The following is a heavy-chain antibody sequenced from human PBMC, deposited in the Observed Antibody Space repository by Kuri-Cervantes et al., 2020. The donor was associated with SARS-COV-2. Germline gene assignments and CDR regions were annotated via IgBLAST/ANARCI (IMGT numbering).Heavy chain of an antibody. CDR3: AKDMDYGEWMTANNYYYGMDV. D-gene: IGHD4-17*01. J-gene: IGHJ6*02. CDR1: GFTFCCYG. CDR2: ISYDGSNK. Sequence: LSLTCAASGFTFCCYGMHWVRQAPGKGLEWVAVISYDGSNKYYADSVKGRFTISRDNSKNTLYLQMNSLRAEDTAVYYCAKDMDYGEWMTANNYYYGMDVWGQGTTVTVSS. V-gene: IGHV3-30*18.